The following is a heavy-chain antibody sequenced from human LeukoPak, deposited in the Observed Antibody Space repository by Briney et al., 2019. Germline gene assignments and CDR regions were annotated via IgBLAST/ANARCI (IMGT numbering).Heavy chain of an antibody. V-gene: IGHV4-30-4*08. CDR1: GGSISGGDYY. D-gene: IGHD3-3*01. J-gene: IGHJ6*03. Sequence: PSQTLSLTCTVSGGSISGGDYYWSWIRQPPGKGLEWIGYIYYSGSTYYNPSLKSRVTISVDTSKNQFSLKLSSVTAADTAVYYCARVAVDFWSGYYTDNYYYYYMDVWGKGTTVTVSS. CDR2: IYYSGST. CDR3: ARVAVDFWSGYYTDNYYYYYMDV.